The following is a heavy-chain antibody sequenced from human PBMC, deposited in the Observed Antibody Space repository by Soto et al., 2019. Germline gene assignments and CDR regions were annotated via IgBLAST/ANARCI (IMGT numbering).Heavy chain of an antibody. D-gene: IGHD3-22*01. Sequence: DVQLVESGGGLVQPGGSLRLSCAASGFTFSDHHMDWVRQAPGKGLEWVGRTRNKANSYTTEYAASVKGRFTISRDDSQNSLYLQMNRLNDEDTAVYYCAKLSSAYYYAAWGQGTLVTVSS. CDR2: TRNKANSYTT. V-gene: IGHV3-72*01. J-gene: IGHJ5*02. CDR1: GFTFSDHH. CDR3: AKLSSAYYYAA.